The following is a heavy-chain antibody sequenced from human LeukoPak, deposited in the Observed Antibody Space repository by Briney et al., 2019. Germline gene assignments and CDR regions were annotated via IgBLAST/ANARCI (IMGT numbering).Heavy chain of an antibody. V-gene: IGHV4-59*01. J-gene: IGHJ4*02. CDR1: GASISSYY. CDR2: VYNSGST. CDR3: VRDRELNY. Sequence: SETLSLICTVSGASISSYYWSWIRQPPGKGLEWIGYVYNSGSTDYNPSLKSRVTISADTSKNQFSLKLSSVIAADTAVYYCVRDRELNYWGQGILVTVSS. D-gene: IGHD5-24*01.